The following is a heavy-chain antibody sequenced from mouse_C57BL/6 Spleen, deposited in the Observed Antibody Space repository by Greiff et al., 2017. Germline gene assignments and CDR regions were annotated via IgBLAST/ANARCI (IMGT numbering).Heavy chain of an antibody. CDR1: GYAFTNYL. CDR2: INPGGGGT. D-gene: IGHD2-1*01. Sequence: VQVVESGAELVRPGTSVKVSCTASGYAFTNYLIEWVKQRPGQGLEWIGVINPGGGGTKYNEKFKGKATLTADKSSSTAYMQLSSLTSEDSAVYFCARGIYYGFDYWGQGTTLTVSS. CDR3: ARGIYYGFDY. J-gene: IGHJ2*01. V-gene: IGHV1-54*01.